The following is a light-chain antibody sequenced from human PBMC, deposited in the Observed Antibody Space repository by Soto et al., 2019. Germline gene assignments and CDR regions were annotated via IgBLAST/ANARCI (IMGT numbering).Light chain of an antibody. Sequence: QSVLTQPASVSGSSGQSITISCTGTSSDVGSYNLVSWYQQHPGKAPKLMIYEVSKRPSGVSNRFSGSKSGNTASLTISGLQAEDEADYYCCSYAGSSTHYVFGTGTKVNVL. V-gene: IGLV2-23*02. CDR2: EVS. CDR1: SSDVGSYNL. CDR3: CSYAGSSTHYV. J-gene: IGLJ1*01.